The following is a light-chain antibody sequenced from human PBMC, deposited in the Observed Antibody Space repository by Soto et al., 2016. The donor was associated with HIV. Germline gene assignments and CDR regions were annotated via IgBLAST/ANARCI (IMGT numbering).Light chain of an antibody. Sequence: DIQMTQSPSTLSASVGDRVTITCRASQTIKRWLAWYQQKPGKAPKLLIYEASNLESGVPSRFSGSGSATEFTLTISSLQPGDFATYYCQQYETYSETFGQGTKVEIK. CDR3: QQYETYSET. CDR2: EAS. V-gene: IGKV1-5*03. J-gene: IGKJ1*01. CDR1: QTIKRW.